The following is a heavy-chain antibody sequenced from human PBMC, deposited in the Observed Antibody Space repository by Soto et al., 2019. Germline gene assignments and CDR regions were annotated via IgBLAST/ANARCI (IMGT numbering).Heavy chain of an antibody. J-gene: IGHJ4*02. CDR2: INSDGSST. CDR3: ARDSGSYYFLY. CDR1: GFTFSSYT. Sequence: GGSLRLSCAASGFTFSSYTMNWVRQAPGKGLVWVSRINSDGSSTSYADSVKGRFTISRDNAKNTLYLQMNSLRAEDTAVYYCARDSGSYYFLYWGQGTLVTVSS. D-gene: IGHD1-26*01. V-gene: IGHV3-74*01.